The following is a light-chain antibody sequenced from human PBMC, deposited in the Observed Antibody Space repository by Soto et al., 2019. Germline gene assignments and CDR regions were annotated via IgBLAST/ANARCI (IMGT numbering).Light chain of an antibody. Sequence: EIVLTQSPGTLSLSPGARSTLSCKASQSVDRNYLAWYQHKPGQAPRLLIYGASTRATGIPDRFSGSVSGTDFSLTISRLETEDFAVYYGHQYGLSPPYTFGPGTKVDIK. V-gene: IGKV3-20*01. CDR2: GAS. CDR3: HQYGLSPPYT. J-gene: IGKJ3*01. CDR1: QSVDRNY.